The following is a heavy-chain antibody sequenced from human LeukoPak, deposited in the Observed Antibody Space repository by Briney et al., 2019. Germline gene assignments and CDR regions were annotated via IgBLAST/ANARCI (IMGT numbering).Heavy chain of an antibody. Sequence: PSETLSLTCTVSGGSISSGYYWGWIRQPPGKGLEWIGSIYHSGSTYYNPSLKSRVTISVDTSKNQFSLKLSSVTAADTAVYYCARSPDYYDSSGYPDYWGQGTLVTVSS. CDR1: GGSISSGYY. D-gene: IGHD3-22*01. V-gene: IGHV4-38-2*02. J-gene: IGHJ4*02. CDR2: IYHSGST. CDR3: ARSPDYYDSSGYPDY.